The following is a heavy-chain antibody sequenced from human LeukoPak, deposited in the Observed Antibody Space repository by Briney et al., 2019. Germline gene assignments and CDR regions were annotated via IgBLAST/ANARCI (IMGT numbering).Heavy chain of an antibody. J-gene: IGHJ4*02. CDR2: IYYSGST. Sequence: SETLSLICTVSGGSISSYYWSWIRQPPGKGLEWIGYIYYSGSTNYNPSLKSRVTISVDTSKNQFSLKLSSVTAADTAVYYCARIYCSGGSCYSREVDYWGQGTLVTVSS. CDR1: GGSISSYY. V-gene: IGHV4-59*01. D-gene: IGHD2-15*01. CDR3: ARIYCSGGSCYSREVDY.